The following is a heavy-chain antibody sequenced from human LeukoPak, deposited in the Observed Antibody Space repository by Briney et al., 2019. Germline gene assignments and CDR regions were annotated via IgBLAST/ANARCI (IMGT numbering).Heavy chain of an antibody. D-gene: IGHD3-22*01. J-gene: IGHJ3*02. CDR1: GFTFNRYA. CDR3: AKAPYYYDSRGSPYAFDI. V-gene: IGHV3-23*01. CDR2: ISGSGGGT. Sequence: QPGGSLRLSCAASGFTFNRYAMSWVRQAPEKGLEWVATISGSGGGTYYADSVKGRFTISRDDSKNTLYLQMNSLRAEDTAVYYCAKAPYYYDSRGSPYAFDIWGQGTMVTVSS.